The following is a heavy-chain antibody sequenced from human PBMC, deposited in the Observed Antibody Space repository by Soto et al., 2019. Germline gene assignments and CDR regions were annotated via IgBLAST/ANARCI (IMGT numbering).Heavy chain of an antibody. CDR2: LYYSGNT. CDR1: GGSISPFY. J-gene: IGHJ4*02. V-gene: IGHV4-59*01. CDR3: ARVGGVAARTFGY. Sequence: SETLSLTCTVSGGSISPFYWSWVRQPPGKGLEWIGYLYYSGNTNYNPSLKSRVTISVDASKNQVSLRLTSVTAADTAVYYCARVGGVAARTFGYWGQGTVVTAPQ. D-gene: IGHD2-15*01.